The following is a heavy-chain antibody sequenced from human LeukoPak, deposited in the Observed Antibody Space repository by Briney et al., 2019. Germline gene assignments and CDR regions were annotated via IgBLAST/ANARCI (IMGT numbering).Heavy chain of an antibody. D-gene: IGHD3-10*01. J-gene: IGHJ4*02. CDR2: ISGYNGNM. V-gene: IGHV1-18*01. Sequence: ASLKVSCKASGYTFTSYGISWVREAPGQGVEWMGWISGYNGNMNYAQKFQGRVTMTTDTSTRTAYMELTSLRFDDTAVYYCARDRARDYWVYWGQGTLVTVSS. CDR3: ARDRARDYWVY. CDR1: GYTFTSYG.